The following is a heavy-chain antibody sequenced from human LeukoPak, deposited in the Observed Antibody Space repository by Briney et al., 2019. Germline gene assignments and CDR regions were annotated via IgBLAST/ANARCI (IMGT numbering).Heavy chain of an antibody. CDR2: INPNSGGT. V-gene: IGHV1-2*06. D-gene: IGHD1-26*01. Sequence: ASVKVSCKASGYTFTDYHMHWVRQAPGQGLEWMGRINPNSGGTNYAQKFQGRVTMTRDTSTSTAYMELSRLRSDDTAVYYCAREVGGTTLDFQHWGQGTLVTVSS. CDR1: GYTFTDYH. CDR3: AREVGGTTLDFQH. J-gene: IGHJ1*01.